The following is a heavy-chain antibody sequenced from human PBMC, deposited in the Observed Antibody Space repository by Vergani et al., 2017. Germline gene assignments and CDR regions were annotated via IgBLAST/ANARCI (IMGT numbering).Heavy chain of an antibody. D-gene: IGHD6-13*01. CDR2: IIPIFGTA. CDR1: GGTFRSYA. CDR3: AGAAHYSSSWYVNYYYYGMDV. V-gene: IGHV1-69*01. Sequence: QVQLVQSGAEVKKPGSSVKVSCKASGGTFRSYAISWVRQAPGQGLEWMGGIIPIFGTANYAQKFPGRVTITADESTSTAYMELSSLRSEDTAVYYCAGAAHYSSSWYVNYYYYGMDVWGQGTTVTVSS. J-gene: IGHJ6*02.